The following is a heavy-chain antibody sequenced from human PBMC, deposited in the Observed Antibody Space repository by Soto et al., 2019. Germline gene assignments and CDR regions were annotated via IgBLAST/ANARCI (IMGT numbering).Heavy chain of an antibody. D-gene: IGHD3-9*01. V-gene: IGHV3-7*01. Sequence: GGSLRLSCAASGFTFSSYWMSWVRQAPGKGLEWVANIKQDGSEKYYVDSVKGRFTISRDNAKNSLYLQMNSLRAEDTAVYYCARETSDILTPLDYWGQGTLVTVSS. CDR2: IKQDGSEK. CDR1: GFTFSSYW. CDR3: ARETSDILTPLDY. J-gene: IGHJ4*02.